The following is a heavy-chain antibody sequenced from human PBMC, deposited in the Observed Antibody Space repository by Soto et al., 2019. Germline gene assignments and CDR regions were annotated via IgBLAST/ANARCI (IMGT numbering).Heavy chain of an antibody. CDR3: ARVERGTATTVVDAFDI. D-gene: IGHD1-1*01. CDR2: MSHSGGT. CDR1: GGSVNSGNYY. V-gene: IGHV4-34*01. J-gene: IGHJ3*02. Sequence: QVQLQQWGAGLLKPSETLSLTCAVFGGSVNSGNYYWSWIRQPPGKGLEWIGEMSHSGGTHFNPSLQSRVPLSVDTSKNQFSLKMSSVTAADTALYYCARVERGTATTVVDAFDIWGPGTMVTVSS.